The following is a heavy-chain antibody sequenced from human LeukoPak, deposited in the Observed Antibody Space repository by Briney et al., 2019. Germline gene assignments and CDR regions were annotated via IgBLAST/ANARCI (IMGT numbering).Heavy chain of an antibody. CDR1: GYTFTGYY. D-gene: IGHD3-22*01. CDR2: ISAYNGNT. CDR3: AREDYDSSGGAFDI. Sequence: ASVKVSCKASGYTFTGYYMHWVRQAPGQGLEWMGWISAYNGNTNYAQKLQGRVTMTTDTSTSTAYMELRSLRSDDTAVYYCAREDYDSSGGAFDIWGQGTMVTVSS. V-gene: IGHV1-18*04. J-gene: IGHJ3*02.